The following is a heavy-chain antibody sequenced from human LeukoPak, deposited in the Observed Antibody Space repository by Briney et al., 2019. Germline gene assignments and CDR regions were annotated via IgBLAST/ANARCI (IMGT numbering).Heavy chain of an antibody. Sequence: PGRSLRLSCAASGFTFSTFGMHWVRQAPGKGLEWVAVISYDGGNKYYGDSVKGRFTISRDNSKNTLYLQMNSLRAEDTAVYYCAKDTNAGGDAFDIWGQGTMATVSS. CDR2: ISYDGGNK. CDR3: AKDTNAGGDAFDI. V-gene: IGHV3-30*18. D-gene: IGHD2-2*01. J-gene: IGHJ3*02. CDR1: GFTFSTFG.